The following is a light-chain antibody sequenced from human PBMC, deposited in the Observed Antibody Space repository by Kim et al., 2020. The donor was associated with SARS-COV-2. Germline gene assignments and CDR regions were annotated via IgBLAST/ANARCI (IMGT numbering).Light chain of an antibody. CDR3: LSFTHNTDV. CDR1: SSDVGGYDY. V-gene: IGLV2-14*03. J-gene: IGLJ1*01. CDR2: DVI. Sequence: QSALTQPASVSGSPGQSITISCTGSSSDVGGYDYVSWYQQYPGSVPKLLIYDVIKRPSGVSSRFSGSKSGNTASLTISGLQPEDEADYYCLSFTHNTDVFGSGTKVTVL.